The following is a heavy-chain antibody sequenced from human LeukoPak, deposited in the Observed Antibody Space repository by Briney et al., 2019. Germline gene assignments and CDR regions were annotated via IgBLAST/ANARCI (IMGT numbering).Heavy chain of an antibody. D-gene: IGHD3-3*01. CDR1: GFTFSSYG. CDR3: AKDLLDYDFWSGYPDY. J-gene: IGHJ4*02. Sequence: GGSLRLSCAASGFTFSSYGMHWVRQAPGKGLGWVAFIRYDGSNKYYADSVKGRFTISRDNSKNTLYLQMNSLRAEDTAVYYCAKDLLDYDFWSGYPDYWGQGTLVTVSS. V-gene: IGHV3-30*02. CDR2: IRYDGSNK.